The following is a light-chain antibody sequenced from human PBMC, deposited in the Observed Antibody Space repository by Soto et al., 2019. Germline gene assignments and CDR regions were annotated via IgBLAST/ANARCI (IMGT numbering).Light chain of an antibody. CDR3: QQFSTYPIP. CDR1: QSVTTW. Sequence: DIQMTQSPSTLSASVGDRVTITCRASQSVTTWLAWYQQKPGKAPKLTIYQASNLESGLPSRFTGSGSATEFALNFSSLQSDDFATYYCQQFSTYPIPFGQGTRLEIK. J-gene: IGKJ5*01. CDR2: QAS. V-gene: IGKV1-5*03.